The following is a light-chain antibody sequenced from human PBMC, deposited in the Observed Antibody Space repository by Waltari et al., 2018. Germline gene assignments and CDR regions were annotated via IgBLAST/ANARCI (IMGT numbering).Light chain of an antibody. V-gene: IGKV1-5*03. Sequence: DIQMTQSPSTLSASVGDRVTITCRASQSISTWLAWYQQKPGKAPKFLIYFASRLETGVSSRVSGSGSGTEFTLTISSLQPDDFATYFCQQYDSYPFTFGPGTKVDIK. CDR3: QQYDSYPFT. J-gene: IGKJ3*01. CDR1: QSISTW. CDR2: FAS.